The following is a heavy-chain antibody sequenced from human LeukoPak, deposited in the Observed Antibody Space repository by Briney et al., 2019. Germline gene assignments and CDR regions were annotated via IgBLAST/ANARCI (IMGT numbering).Heavy chain of an antibody. CDR3: ARGMVRGPSDY. V-gene: IGHV4-39*01. D-gene: IGHD3-10*01. CDR1: GGSISSGDYY. J-gene: IGHJ4*02. Sequence: SETLSLTCTVSGGSISSGDYYWSWIRQPPGKGLEWIGSIYYSGSTYYNPSLKSRVTISVDTSKNQFSLKLSSVTAADTAVYYCARGMVRGPSDYWGQGTLVTVSS. CDR2: IYYSGST.